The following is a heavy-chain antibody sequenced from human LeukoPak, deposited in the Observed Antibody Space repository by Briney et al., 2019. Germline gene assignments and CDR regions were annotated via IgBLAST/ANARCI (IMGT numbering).Heavy chain of an antibody. CDR2: ISGNGNSI. D-gene: IGHD6-19*01. Sequence: PGGSLRLSCAASGFTFSSYSMNWLRQAPGKGLEWLSFISGNGNSIYYADSVKGRFTISRDNAKSSLSLQMHSLTAEDTAVYYCARDRSSGFINDFDYWGQGTLVTVSP. J-gene: IGHJ4*02. V-gene: IGHV3-48*01. CDR1: GFTFSSYS. CDR3: ARDRSSGFINDFDY.